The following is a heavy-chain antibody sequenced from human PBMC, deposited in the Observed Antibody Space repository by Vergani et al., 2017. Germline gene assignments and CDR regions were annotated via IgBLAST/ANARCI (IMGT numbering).Heavy chain of an antibody. CDR1: GFTFNHYA. V-gene: IGHV3-23*04. CDR2: ISGSGGST. J-gene: IGHJ6*02. D-gene: IGHD5-12*01. Sequence: EVQLVESGGDLVQPGGSLRLSCAASGFTFNHYAMNWVRQAPGKGLEWVSGISGSGGSTYYAGSVKGRFTISRDSSKKPLYLQMNSLSAGDTAVYYCAKANPRNSGYDYLYYYHAMDVWGQGTTVTVSS. CDR3: AKANPRNSGYDYLYYYHAMDV.